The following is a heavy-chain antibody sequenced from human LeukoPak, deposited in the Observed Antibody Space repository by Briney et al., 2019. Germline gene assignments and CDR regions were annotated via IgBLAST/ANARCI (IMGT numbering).Heavy chain of an antibody. J-gene: IGHJ5*02. Sequence: SVKVSCKASGGTFSSYAISWVRQAPGQGLEWMGGIFPIFGTANYAQKFQGRVTITADDSTSTAYMELSSLRSEDTAVYYRAREKELPFGGVIVMSSWGQGTLVTVSS. CDR3: AREKELPFGGVIVMSS. CDR2: IFPIFGTA. D-gene: IGHD3-16*02. V-gene: IGHV1-69*13. CDR1: GGTFSSYA.